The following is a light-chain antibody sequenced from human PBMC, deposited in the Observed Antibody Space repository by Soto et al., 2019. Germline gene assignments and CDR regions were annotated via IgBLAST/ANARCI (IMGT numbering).Light chain of an antibody. Sequence: EIVLTQSPGTLSLFPGERATLSCRATQSVNSDYLAWYQQKPGQAPRLLIYIASRRATGIPDRFSGSGSGTDFTLTINILEPEDFAVYYCQQYGTSPWTFGQGTKVENK. CDR1: QSVNSDY. CDR3: QQYGTSPWT. CDR2: IAS. V-gene: IGKV3-20*01. J-gene: IGKJ1*01.